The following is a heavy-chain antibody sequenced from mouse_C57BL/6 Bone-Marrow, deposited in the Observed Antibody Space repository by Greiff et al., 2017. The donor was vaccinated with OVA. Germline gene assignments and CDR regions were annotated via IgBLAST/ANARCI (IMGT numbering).Heavy chain of an antibody. V-gene: IGHV1-76*01. CDR1: GYTFTDYY. CDR2: IYPGSGNT. Sequence: VQGVESGAELVRPGASVKLSCKASGYTFTDYYINWVKQRPGQGLEWIARIYPGSGNTYYNEKFKGKATLTAEKSSSTAYMQLSSLTSEDSAVYFCARERVNYYAMDYWGQGTSVTVSS. CDR3: ARERVNYYAMDY. J-gene: IGHJ4*01.